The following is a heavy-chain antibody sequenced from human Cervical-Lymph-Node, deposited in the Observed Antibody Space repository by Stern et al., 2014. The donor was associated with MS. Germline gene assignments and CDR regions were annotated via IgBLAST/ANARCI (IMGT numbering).Heavy chain of an antibody. CDR2: INPDGSEK. J-gene: IGHJ4*02. V-gene: IGHV3-7*01. CDR3: TAFDY. CDR1: TLTFNTDW. Sequence: EVQLVESGGGLVQPGGSLKLSCAASTLTFNTDWMSWVRQAPGKGLEWVANINPDGSEKNYVDSVKGRFTISRDNANKSLNLQMSSLRAEDTAIYYCTAFDYWGQGTLVTVSS.